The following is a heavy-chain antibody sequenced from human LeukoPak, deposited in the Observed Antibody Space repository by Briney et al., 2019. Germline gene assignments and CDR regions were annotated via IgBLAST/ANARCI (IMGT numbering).Heavy chain of an antibody. CDR2: IYYSGST. Sequence: SETLSLTCTVSGGSISSYYWSWIRQPPGKGLEWIGYIYYSGSTNYNPSLKSRVTISVDTSKNQFSLKLSSVTAADTAVYYRARQSTGFDYWGQGTLVTVSS. D-gene: IGHD4-17*01. CDR1: GGSISSYY. CDR3: ARQSTGFDY. J-gene: IGHJ4*02. V-gene: IGHV4-59*08.